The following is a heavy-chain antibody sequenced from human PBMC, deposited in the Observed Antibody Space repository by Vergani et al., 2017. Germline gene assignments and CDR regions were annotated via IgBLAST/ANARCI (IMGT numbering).Heavy chain of an antibody. Sequence: EVQLLESGGGLVQPGGSLRLSCAASGFTFSTYAMTWVRQAPGKGLEWVSTISSDTTVYYADSVKGRFTISRDNAKNSLYLEMNSLRAEDTAVYYCARDYLDFSGSGSPYYFDHWGQGTQVTVSS. CDR1: GFTFSTYA. D-gene: IGHD3-10*01. J-gene: IGHJ4*02. CDR3: ARDYLDFSGSGSPYYFDH. CDR2: ISSDTTV. V-gene: IGHV3-69-1*01.